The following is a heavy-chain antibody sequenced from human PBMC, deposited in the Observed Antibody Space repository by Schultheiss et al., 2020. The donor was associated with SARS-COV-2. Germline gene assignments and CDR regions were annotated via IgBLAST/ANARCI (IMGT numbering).Heavy chain of an antibody. Sequence: GESLKISCAASGFTFSSYAMSWVRQAPGKGLEYVSAISSNGGSTYYADSVKGRFTISRDDSKNTLYLQMNSLRAEDTAVYYCARGPGYSSTEPLDYWGQGTLVTVSS. CDR2: ISSNGGST. CDR1: GFTFSSYA. V-gene: IGHV3-64*04. D-gene: IGHD6-13*01. J-gene: IGHJ4*02. CDR3: ARGPGYSSTEPLDY.